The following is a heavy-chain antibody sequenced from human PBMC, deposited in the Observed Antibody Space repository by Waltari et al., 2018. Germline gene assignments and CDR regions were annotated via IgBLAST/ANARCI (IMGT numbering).Heavy chain of an antibody. V-gene: IGHV3-30*02. Sequence: QVSLVESGGGVVRPGGSLRLACTASGFSFSTFGIHWIRQAPGKGLEWVGYVRYDGNNQEYADSVKGRFTISRDNSKNTLYLQMNSLTLEDTALYFCAKGLGTVTDLWGQGTVVTVSS. CDR2: VRYDGNNQ. D-gene: IGHD1-1*01. J-gene: IGHJ5*02. CDR1: GFSFSTFG. CDR3: AKGLGTVTDL.